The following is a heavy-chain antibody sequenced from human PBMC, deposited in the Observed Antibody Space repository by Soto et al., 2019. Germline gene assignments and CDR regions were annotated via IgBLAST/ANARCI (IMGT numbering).Heavy chain of an antibody. CDR3: ARDGGSDFWSGYQPPVYYGMDV. CDR1: GFTFSSYA. CDR2: ISYDGSNK. V-gene: IGHV3-30-3*01. J-gene: IGHJ6*02. Sequence: GGSLRLSCAASGFTFSSYAMHWVRQAPCKGLEWVAVISYDGSNKYYADSVKGRFTISRDNSKNTLYLQMNSLRAEDTAVYYCARDGGSDFWSGYQPPVYYGMDVWGQGTTVTVSS. D-gene: IGHD3-3*01.